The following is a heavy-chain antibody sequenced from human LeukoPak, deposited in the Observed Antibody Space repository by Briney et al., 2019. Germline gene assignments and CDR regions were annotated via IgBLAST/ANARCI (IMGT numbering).Heavy chain of an antibody. J-gene: IGHJ4*02. CDR2: MYNSGST. CDR3: ARGIESYGDYGY. CDR1: GGSISGSY. Sequence: SETLSLTSTVSGGSISGSYWSWIRQPPGKGLEWIAYMYNSGSTNYNPSLKSRVTISIDTSKNQFSLKLSSLTAADTAIYYCARGIESYGDYGYWGQGILVTVSS. D-gene: IGHD4-17*01. V-gene: IGHV4-59*01.